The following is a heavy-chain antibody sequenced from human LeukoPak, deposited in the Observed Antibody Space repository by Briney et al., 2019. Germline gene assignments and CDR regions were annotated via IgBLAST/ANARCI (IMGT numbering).Heavy chain of an antibody. CDR2: ITISTGII. Sequence: GGSLRLSCAASGFTFSDYDMNWVRRAQGKGLEWLAYITISTGIIYYAESVKGRFTISRDNAKNSLYLQMNSLRAEDTAVYYCARETPYSSSWTVFDYWGQGTLVTVSS. V-gene: IGHV3-48*01. CDR1: GFTFSDYD. J-gene: IGHJ4*02. CDR3: ARETPYSSSWTVFDY. D-gene: IGHD6-13*01.